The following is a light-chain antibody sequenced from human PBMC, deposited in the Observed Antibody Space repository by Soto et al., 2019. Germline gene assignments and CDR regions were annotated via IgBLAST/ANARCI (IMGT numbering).Light chain of an antibody. CDR3: MQSTQLPPT. J-gene: IGKJ5*01. Sequence: DVVMTQTPLSLSVAPGQPASISCKSSQSLLHITGETFLFWYLQKPGQSQQLLIYEVSTRVAVVPDRFSGSGSGTDFTLEISRVETDDVGIYYCMQSTQLPPTFGQGTRLGIE. V-gene: IGKV2D-29*02. CDR2: EVS. CDR1: QSLLHITGETF.